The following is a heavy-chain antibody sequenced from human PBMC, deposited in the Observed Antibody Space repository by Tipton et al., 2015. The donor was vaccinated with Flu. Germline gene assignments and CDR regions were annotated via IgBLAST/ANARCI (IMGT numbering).Heavy chain of an antibody. V-gene: IGHV4-61*01. CDR3: ASVPAYEGWFDS. CDR1: GGSVSSVSYY. CDR2: LYYSGST. Sequence: TLSLTCTVSGGSVSSVSYYWSWVRQSPGKGLEWIGYLYYSGSTKYNPSLKSRVTISGDTSKNQFSLNLTSVTAADTAVYYCASVPAYEGWFDSWGPGTLVSVSS. D-gene: IGHD3-3*01. J-gene: IGHJ5*01.